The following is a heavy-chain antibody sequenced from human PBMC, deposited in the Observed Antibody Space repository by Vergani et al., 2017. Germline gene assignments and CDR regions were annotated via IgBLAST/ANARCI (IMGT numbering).Heavy chain of an antibody. V-gene: IGHV3-74*01. D-gene: IGHD6-19*01. CDR3: ARDRPLRSGWRYYGMDV. CDR1: GFTFSSYW. J-gene: IGHJ6*02. CDR2: INSDGSST. Sequence: EVQLVESGGGLVQPGGSLRLSCAASGFTFSSYWMHRVRQAPGKGLVWVSRINSDGSSTSYADSVKGRFTISRDNAKNTLYLQMNSLRAEDTAVYYCARDRPLRSGWRYYGMDVWGQGTTVTVSS.